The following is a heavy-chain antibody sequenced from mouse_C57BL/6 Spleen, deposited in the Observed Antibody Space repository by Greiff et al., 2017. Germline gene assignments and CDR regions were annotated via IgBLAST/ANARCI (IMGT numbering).Heavy chain of an antibody. CDR3: AREGFITTVVATRGYFDV. V-gene: IGHV5-4*01. Sequence: EVKLMESGGGLVKPGGSLKLSCAASGFTFSSYAMSWVRQTPEKRLEWVATISDGGSYTYYPDNVKGRFTISRDNAKNNLYLQMSHLKSEDTAMYYCAREGFITTVVATRGYFDVWGTGTTVTGSS. CDR2: ISDGGSYT. D-gene: IGHD1-1*01. J-gene: IGHJ1*03. CDR1: GFTFSSYA.